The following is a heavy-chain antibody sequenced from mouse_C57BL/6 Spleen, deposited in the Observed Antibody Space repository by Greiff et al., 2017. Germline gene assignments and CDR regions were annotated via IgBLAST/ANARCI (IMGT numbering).Heavy chain of an antibody. CDR3: ARNFPYSNYDYYAMDY. J-gene: IGHJ4*01. D-gene: IGHD2-5*01. CDR1: GFSLTSYA. V-gene: IGHV2-9-1*01. CDR2: IWTGGGT. Sequence: VKLMESGPGLVAPSQSLSITCTVSGFSLTSYAISWVRQPPGKGLEWLGVIWTGGGTNYNSALKSRLSISKDNSKSQVFLKMNSLQTDDTARYYCARNFPYSNYDYYAMDYWGQGTSVTVSS.